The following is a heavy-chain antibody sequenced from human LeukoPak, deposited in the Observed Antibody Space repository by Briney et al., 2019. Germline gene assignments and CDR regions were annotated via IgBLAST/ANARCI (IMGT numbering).Heavy chain of an antibody. V-gene: IGHV4-59*10. J-gene: IGHJ4*02. CDR1: GGSFGGYY. Sequence: SETLSLTCAVYGGSFGGYYWSWIRQPAGKGLEWIGRIYTSGSTNYNPSLKSRVTMSVDTSKNQFSLKLSSVTAADTAVYYCARATAAAGTVYFDYWGQGTLVTVSS. CDR2: IYTSGST. CDR3: ARATAAAGTVYFDY. D-gene: IGHD6-13*01.